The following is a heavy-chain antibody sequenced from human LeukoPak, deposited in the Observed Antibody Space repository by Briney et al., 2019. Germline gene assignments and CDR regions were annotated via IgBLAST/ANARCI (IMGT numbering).Heavy chain of an antibody. Sequence: GASVKVSCKASGYTFTDYYMHWVRQAPGQGLEWMGWINPNSGDTNYAQKFQGRVTMTRDTSISTAYMELSRLRSDDTAVYYCARIDIVATMDYFDYWGQGTLVTVSS. V-gene: IGHV1-2*02. CDR2: INPNSGDT. J-gene: IGHJ4*02. D-gene: IGHD5-12*01. CDR3: ARIDIVATMDYFDY. CDR1: GYTFTDYY.